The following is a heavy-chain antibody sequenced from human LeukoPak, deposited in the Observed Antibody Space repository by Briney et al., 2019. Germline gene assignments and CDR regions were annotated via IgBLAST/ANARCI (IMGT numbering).Heavy chain of an antibody. J-gene: IGHJ1*01. D-gene: IGHD3-22*01. CDR1: GFTFSSYA. CDR2: ISYDGSNK. Sequence: GGSLRLSCAASGFTFSSYAMSWVRQAPGKGLEWVAVISYDGSNKYYADSVKGRFTISRDNSKNTLYLQMNSLRAEDTAVYYCASWDYYDSSGYSLWGQGTLVTVSS. V-gene: IGHV3-30*04. CDR3: ASWDYYDSSGYSL.